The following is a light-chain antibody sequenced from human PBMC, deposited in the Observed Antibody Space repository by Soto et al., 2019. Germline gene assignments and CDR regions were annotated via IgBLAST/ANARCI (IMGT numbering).Light chain of an antibody. CDR2: GAS. V-gene: IGKV3-20*01. CDR1: QTVSFSY. Sequence: EIVLTQSPGTLSLSPGDRATLSCRASQTVSFSYLAWYQQKPGQAPRLLIYGASSRATGITDRFSGSESGTDFTLTISRLEPEEFAVYYCQQYGSSPLTFGGGTKVEIK. CDR3: QQYGSSPLT. J-gene: IGKJ4*02.